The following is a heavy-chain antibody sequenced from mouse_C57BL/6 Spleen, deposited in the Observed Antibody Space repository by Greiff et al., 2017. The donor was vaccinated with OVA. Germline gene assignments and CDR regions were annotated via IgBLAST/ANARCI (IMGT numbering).Heavy chain of an antibody. Sequence: VKLVESGPGLVQPSQSLSITCTVSGFSLTSYGVHWVRQSPGKGLEWLGVIWRGGSTDYNAAFMSRLSITKDNSKSQVFFKMNSLQADDTAIYYCAKNSGVAHWYFDVWGTGTTVTVSS. D-gene: IGHD1-1*02. V-gene: IGHV2-5*01. J-gene: IGHJ1*03. CDR3: AKNSGVAHWYFDV. CDR1: GFSLTSYG. CDR2: IWRGGST.